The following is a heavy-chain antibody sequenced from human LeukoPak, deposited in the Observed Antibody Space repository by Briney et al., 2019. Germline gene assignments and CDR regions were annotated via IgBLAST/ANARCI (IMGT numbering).Heavy chain of an antibody. J-gene: IGHJ3*02. V-gene: IGHV1-69*04. D-gene: IGHD2-15*01. Sequence: GASVKVSCKASGYTFTSYGISWVRQAPGQGLEWMGRIIPILGIANYAQKFQGRVTITADKSTSTAYMELSSLRSEDTAVYYCAGPLVVVDAFDIWGQGTMVTVSS. CDR1: GYTFTSYG. CDR2: IIPILGIA. CDR3: AGPLVVVDAFDI.